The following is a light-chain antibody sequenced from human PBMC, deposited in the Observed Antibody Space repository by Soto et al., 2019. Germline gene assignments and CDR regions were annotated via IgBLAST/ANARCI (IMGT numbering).Light chain of an antibody. V-gene: IGLV2-14*01. CDR3: TSYTSASTLV. Sequence: QSVLTQPASVSGSPGQSITISCTGTRDDIGANNYVSWYQHHPGKAPKILKYEAANRPSGISHRFSGSKSGNTASLTISGLQAEDAADYFCTSYTSASTLVFGGGTKLTVL. CDR2: EAA. CDR1: RDDIGANNY. J-gene: IGLJ2*01.